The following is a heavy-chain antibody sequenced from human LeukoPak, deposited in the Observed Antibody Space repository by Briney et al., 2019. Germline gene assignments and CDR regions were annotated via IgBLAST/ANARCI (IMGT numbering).Heavy chain of an antibody. CDR3: ARVSNYYGSGSYRAYFDY. D-gene: IGHD3-10*01. V-gene: IGHV4-39*07. J-gene: IGHJ4*02. CDR2: IYYSGST. Sequence: KASETLSLTCTVSGGSISSSSYYWGWIRQPPGKGLEWIGRIYYSGSTYYNPSLKSRVTISVDTSKNQFSLKLSSVTAADTAVYYCARVSNYYGSGSYRAYFDYWGQGTLVTVSS. CDR1: GGSISSSSYY.